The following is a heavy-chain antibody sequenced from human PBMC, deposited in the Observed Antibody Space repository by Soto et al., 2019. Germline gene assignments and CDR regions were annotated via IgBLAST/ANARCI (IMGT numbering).Heavy chain of an antibody. CDR3: ASVGAYCEGHCNRSSYGVDV. D-gene: IGHD2-21*01. V-gene: IGHV4-39*01. Sequence: SETLSLTCSVSGGSVSSDIHYWGWIRQPPGKGLEWIGAMHYSGATYYKLSLESRVSISIDTSKNEFSLRLTSAAAADTAIYYCASVGAYCEGHCNRSSYGVDVWGQGTTVTVSS. J-gene: IGHJ6*02. CDR1: GGSVSSDIHY. CDR2: MHYSGAT.